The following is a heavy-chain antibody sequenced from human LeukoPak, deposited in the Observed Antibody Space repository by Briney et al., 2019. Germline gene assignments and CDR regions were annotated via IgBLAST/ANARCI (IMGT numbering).Heavy chain of an antibody. Sequence: SETLSLTCTVSGASISSSSYYWGWIRQPPGRGLEWIGCMYYSGSTYYNPSLKSRVTMSVDTSKNQFSLKLSSVTAADTAVYYCARHVKQLGFFDYWGQGTLVTVSS. D-gene: IGHD6-6*01. CDR1: GASISSSSYY. V-gene: IGHV4-39*07. CDR3: ARHVKQLGFFDY. J-gene: IGHJ4*02. CDR2: MYYSGST.